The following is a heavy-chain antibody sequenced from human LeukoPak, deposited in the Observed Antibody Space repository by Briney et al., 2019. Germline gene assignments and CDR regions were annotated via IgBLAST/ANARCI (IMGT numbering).Heavy chain of an antibody. Sequence: SQTLSLTCTVAGGAIISGSFYWSWIRQPAGKGLEWIGQFYTGGGTTYNPSLKTRVTISIDTSKNQFSLNLSSVTAADTAVYYCVRRTGGSGRFDYWGQGTLVTVSS. CDR1: GGAIISGSFY. D-gene: IGHD1-1*01. CDR3: VRRTGGSGRFDY. CDR2: FYTGGGT. V-gene: IGHV4-61*09. J-gene: IGHJ4*02.